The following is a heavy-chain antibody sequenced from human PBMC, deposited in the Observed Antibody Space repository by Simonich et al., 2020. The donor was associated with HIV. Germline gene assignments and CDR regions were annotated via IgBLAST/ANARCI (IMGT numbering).Heavy chain of an antibody. D-gene: IGHD3-16*01. V-gene: IGHV1-24*01. CDR3: ATLEGMAKLGAFDI. J-gene: IGHJ3*02. CDR1: GYTLTEFP. CDR2: LAPEDGNI. Sequence: QVQLVQSGAEVKKPGASVKVSCKVSGYTLTEFPMHWVRQAPGKGLEWRGGLAPEDGNIIYAQRFLGRVTMAEDTSTDTAYMELSSLRSEDTAVYYCATLEGMAKLGAFDIWGQGTMVTVSS.